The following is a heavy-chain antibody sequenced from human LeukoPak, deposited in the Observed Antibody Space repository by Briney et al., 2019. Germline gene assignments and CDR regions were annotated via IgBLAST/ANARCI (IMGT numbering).Heavy chain of an antibody. Sequence: GGSLRLSCAASGFTFSSYAMHWVRQAPGKGLEYVSAISSKGGSTYYANSVKGRFTISRDNSKNTLYLQMNSLRAEDTAVYYCAKVGYYDSSEGQFDYWGQGTLVTVSS. D-gene: IGHD3-22*01. J-gene: IGHJ4*02. CDR2: ISSKGGST. CDR1: GFTFSSYA. CDR3: AKVGYYDSSEGQFDY. V-gene: IGHV3-64*01.